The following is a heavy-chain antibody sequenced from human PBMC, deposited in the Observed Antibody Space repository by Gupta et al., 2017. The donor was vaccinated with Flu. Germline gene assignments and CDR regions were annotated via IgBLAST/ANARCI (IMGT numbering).Heavy chain of an antibody. CDR3: ARERYYDFWSGYYTFYYYYMDV. J-gene: IGHJ6*03. CDR2: MNPNSGNT. V-gene: IGHV1-8*01. Sequence: WMGWMNPNSGNTGYAQKFQGRVTMTRNTSISTAYMELSSLRSEDTAVYYCARERYYDFWSGYYTFYYYYMDVWGKGTTVTVSS. D-gene: IGHD3-3*01.